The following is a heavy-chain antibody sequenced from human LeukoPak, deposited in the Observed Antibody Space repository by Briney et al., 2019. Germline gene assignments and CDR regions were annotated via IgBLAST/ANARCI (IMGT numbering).Heavy chain of an antibody. D-gene: IGHD3-22*01. CDR3: AAGVTMIRSFDY. CDR1: GGSISSGSYY. V-gene: IGHV4-61*02. CDR2: IYTSGST. J-gene: IGHJ4*02. Sequence: MSSETLSLTCTVSGGSISSGSYYWSWIRQPAGKGLEWIGRIYTSGSTNYNPSLKSRVTISVDTSKNQFSLKLSSVTAADTAVYYCAAGVTMIRSFDYWGQGTLVTVSS.